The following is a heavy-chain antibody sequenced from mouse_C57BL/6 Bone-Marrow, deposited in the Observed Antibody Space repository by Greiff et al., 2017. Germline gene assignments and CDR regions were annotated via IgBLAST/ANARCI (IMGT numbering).Heavy chain of an antibody. CDR2: IYPGDGDT. CDR1: GYAFSSSW. D-gene: IGHD1-1*01. V-gene: IGHV1-82*01. Sequence: QVQLKQSGPELVKPGASVKISCKASGYAFSSSWMNWVKQRPGKGLEWIGRIYPGDGDTNYNGKVKGKATLTAAKSSSTAYMQLSSLTSEDSAVYFCAGEVYYYGSRGDWYFAVWGTGTTVTVSA. CDR3: AGEVYYYGSRGDWYFAV. J-gene: IGHJ1*03.